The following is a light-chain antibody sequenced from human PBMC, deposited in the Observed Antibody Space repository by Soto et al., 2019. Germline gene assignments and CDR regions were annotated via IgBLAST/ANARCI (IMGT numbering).Light chain of an antibody. CDR1: QGIRND. V-gene: IGKV1-17*01. CDR3: EQYYSYPRT. J-gene: IGKJ1*01. CDR2: AAS. Sequence: IHMTLSPASLSASVGDSVPITYRASQGIRNDLGWYQQKPGKAPKLLIYAASTLQSGVPSRFCGSGGGTDFSLTTSCMQSEDFATYYCEQYYSYPRTFAQGTQV.